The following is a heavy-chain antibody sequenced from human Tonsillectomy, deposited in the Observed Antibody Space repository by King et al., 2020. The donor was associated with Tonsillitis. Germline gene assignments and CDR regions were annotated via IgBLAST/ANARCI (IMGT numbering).Heavy chain of an antibody. V-gene: IGHV3-30*01. J-gene: IGHJ4*02. CDR2: ISKDGNNK. D-gene: IGHD4-23*01. CDR1: GFTFSIYT. Sequence: VQLVESGGGVVQPGRSLRLSCAGSGFTFSIYTLHCVRQAPGKGLEWVAAISKDGNNKYYAESVKGRFTISRDNYKNTLYLQINSLRAEDTAVFYCARAPPTVGLDYWGQGTLVTVSS. CDR3: ARAPPTVGLDY.